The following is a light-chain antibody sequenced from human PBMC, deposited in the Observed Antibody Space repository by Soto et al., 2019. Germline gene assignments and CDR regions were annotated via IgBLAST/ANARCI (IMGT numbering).Light chain of an antibody. Sequence: QSALTQPASVSGSPGQSITISCTGTSSDIGGYNFVSWYQHHPGKAPKLMIYEVNNRPSGVSSRFSGSKSGNTASLTISGLRTEDEADYYCSSFTTSSTLVVFGGGTKVTVL. CDR1: SSDIGGYNF. CDR2: EVN. CDR3: SSFTTSSTLVV. J-gene: IGLJ2*01. V-gene: IGLV2-14*01.